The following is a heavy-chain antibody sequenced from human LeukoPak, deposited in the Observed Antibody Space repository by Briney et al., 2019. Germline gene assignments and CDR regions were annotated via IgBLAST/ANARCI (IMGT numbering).Heavy chain of an antibody. CDR2: ISYDGSNK. Sequence: GGSLRLSCAASEFTFSSYAMHWVRQAPGKGMEWVAVISYDGSNKYYADSVKGRFTISRDNSKNTLYLQMNSLRAEDTAVYYCARGHDYWGQGTLVTVSS. CDR3: ARGHDY. J-gene: IGHJ4*02. CDR1: EFTFSSYA. V-gene: IGHV3-30-3*01.